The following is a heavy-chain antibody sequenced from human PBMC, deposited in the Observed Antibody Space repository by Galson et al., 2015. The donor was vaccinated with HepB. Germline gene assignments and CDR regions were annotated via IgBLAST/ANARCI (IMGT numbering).Heavy chain of an antibody. CDR3: ARTYYYDSSGYSSFDY. CDR2: IIPIFGTA. V-gene: IGHV1-69*13. Sequence: SVKVSCKASGGTFSSYAISWVRQAPGQGLEWMGGIIPIFGTANYAQKFQGRVTITADESTSTAYMELSSLRSEDTAVYYCARTYYYDSSGYSSFDYWGQGTLATVSS. J-gene: IGHJ4*02. CDR1: GGTFSSYA. D-gene: IGHD3-22*01.